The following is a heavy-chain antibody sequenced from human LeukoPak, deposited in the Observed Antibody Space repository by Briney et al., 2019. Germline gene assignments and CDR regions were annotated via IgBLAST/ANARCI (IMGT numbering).Heavy chain of an antibody. D-gene: IGHD6-13*01. CDR1: GGSISSYY. CDR3: ARVRSSSWYYWFDP. CDR2: TYTSGST. Sequence: PSETLSLTCTVSGGSISSYYWSWIRQPAGKGLEWIGRTYTSGSTNYNPSLKSRVTMSVDTSKNQFSLKLSSVTAADTAVYYCARVRSSSWYYWFDPWGQGTLVTVSS. V-gene: IGHV4-4*07. J-gene: IGHJ5*02.